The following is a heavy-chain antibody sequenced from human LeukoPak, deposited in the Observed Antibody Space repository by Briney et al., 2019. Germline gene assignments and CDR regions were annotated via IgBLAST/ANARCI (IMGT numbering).Heavy chain of an antibody. CDR1: GYTFTSYG. CDR3: AGEGVSTILTGFWFDP. V-gene: IGHV1-18*01. J-gene: IGHJ5*02. Sequence: ASVKVSCTASGYTFTSYGISWVRQAPGQGLEWKGWISAYNGNTNYAQKLQGRVTMTTDTSTSTAYMELRSLRSDDTAVYYCAGEGVSTILTGFWFDPWGQGTLVTVSS. CDR2: ISAYNGNT. D-gene: IGHD3-9*01.